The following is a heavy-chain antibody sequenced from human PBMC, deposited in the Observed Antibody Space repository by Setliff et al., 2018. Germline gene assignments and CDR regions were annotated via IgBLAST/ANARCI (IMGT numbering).Heavy chain of an antibody. V-gene: IGHV5-51*01. CDR1: GYTFSRYW. CDR2: IYPSDSHT. D-gene: IGHD6-13*01. J-gene: IGHJ4*02. CDR3: ARALASAGTVYLDY. Sequence: PGESLKISCKASGYTFSRYWIGWVRQMPGKGLEWLGIIYPSDSHTRYSPSFQGQVTISADKSISTAYLQWSCLKASDTAMYYCARALASAGTVYLDYWGQGTLVTVSS.